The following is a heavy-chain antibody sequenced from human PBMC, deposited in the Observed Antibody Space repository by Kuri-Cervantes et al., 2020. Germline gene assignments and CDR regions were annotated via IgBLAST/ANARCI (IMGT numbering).Heavy chain of an antibody. CDR1: GYTFTSYY. Sequence: ASVKVSCKASGYTFTSYYMHWVRQAPGQGLEWMGIINPSGGSTSYAQKFQGRVTMTRDTSTSTVYMELSSLRSEDTAVYYCARERKYDFWSGYFAPYYYGVDVWGQGTTVTVSS. CDR3: ARERKYDFWSGYFAPYYYGVDV. J-gene: IGHJ6*02. CDR2: INPSGGST. D-gene: IGHD3-3*01. V-gene: IGHV1-46*01.